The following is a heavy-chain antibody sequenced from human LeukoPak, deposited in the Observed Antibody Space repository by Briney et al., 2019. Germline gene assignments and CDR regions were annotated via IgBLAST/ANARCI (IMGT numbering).Heavy chain of an antibody. CDR2: INHSGST. CDR1: GGSFSGYY. D-gene: IGHD3-10*01. J-gene: IGHJ2*01. Sequence: SETLSLTCAVYGGSFSGYYWSWSRQPPGKGLEWIGEINHSGSTNYNPSLKSRVTISVDTSKNQFSLKLSSVTAADTAVYYCARLSPLGSITMVRGSDWYFDLWGRGTLVTVSS. CDR3: ARLSPLGSITMVRGSDWYFDL. V-gene: IGHV4-34*01.